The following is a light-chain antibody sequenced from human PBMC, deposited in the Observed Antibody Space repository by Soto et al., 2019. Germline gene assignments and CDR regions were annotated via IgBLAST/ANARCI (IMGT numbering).Light chain of an antibody. CDR2: GAS. J-gene: IGKJ5*01. CDR3: QQYKNWPAIT. CDR1: QSVSSN. Sequence: EIVMTRSPATLSVSLGERATLSCRASQSVSSNLAWYQQKPGQAPRLLIYGASTRATGIPARFSGSGSGTEFALTISSLQSEDFAVYYCQQYKNWPAITFGQGTRLEIK. V-gene: IGKV3D-15*01.